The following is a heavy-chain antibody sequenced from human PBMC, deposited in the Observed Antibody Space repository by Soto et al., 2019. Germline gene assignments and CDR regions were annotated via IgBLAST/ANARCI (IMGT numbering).Heavy chain of an antibody. CDR2: ISGSGGST. J-gene: IGHJ4*02. CDR1: GFTFSSYA. D-gene: IGHD3-3*01. Sequence: EVQLLESGGGLVQPGGSLRLSCAASGFTFSSYAMSWVRQAPGKGLEWVSAISGSGGSTYYADSVKGRFTISRDNSKNTLYLKMNSLRAEDTAVYYCAKDLREGFWSGYYSGGFDYWGQGTLVTVSS. V-gene: IGHV3-23*01. CDR3: AKDLREGFWSGYYSGGFDY.